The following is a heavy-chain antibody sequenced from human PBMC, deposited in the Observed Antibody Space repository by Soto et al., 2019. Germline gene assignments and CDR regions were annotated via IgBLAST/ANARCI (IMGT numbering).Heavy chain of an antibody. J-gene: IGHJ6*02. V-gene: IGHV3-33*01. CDR3: ARDAHSSLAAAGNYYGMDV. CDR2: IWYDGSNK. Sequence: GGSLRLSCAASGFTFSSYGMHWVRQAPGKGLEWVAVIWYDGSNKYYADSVKGRFTISRDNSKNTLYLQMNSLRAEDTAVYYCARDAHSSLAAAGNYYGMDVWGQGTTVTVSS. D-gene: IGHD6-13*01. CDR1: GFTFSSYG.